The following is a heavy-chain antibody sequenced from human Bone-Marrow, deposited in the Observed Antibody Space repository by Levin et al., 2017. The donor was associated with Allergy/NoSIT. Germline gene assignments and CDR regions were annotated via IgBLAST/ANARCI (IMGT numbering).Heavy chain of an antibody. Sequence: GGSLRLSCAASAFTFRSYWMHWVRQAPGKGLVWVSRINSDGSSTSYADSVRGRFTISRDNAKNTLFLEMNSLRAEDTAVYYCARLSGAVDYWGRGTLVTVSS. J-gene: IGHJ4*02. CDR2: INSDGSST. V-gene: IGHV3-74*01. D-gene: IGHD3-10*02. CDR1: AFTFRSYW. CDR3: ARLSGAVDY.